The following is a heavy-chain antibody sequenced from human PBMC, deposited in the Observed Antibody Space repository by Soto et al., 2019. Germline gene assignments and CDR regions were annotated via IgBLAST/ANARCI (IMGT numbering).Heavy chain of an antibody. Sequence: QLQLQESGSGLVKPSQTLSLTCAVSGVSISSGGYSWSWIRQPPGKGLEWIGYIYHSGSTYYNPSLKSRVTISVDRSQNQFSLKLSSVTAADTAVYYCARDKMRRGQGYYYGMDVWGQGTTVTVSS. CDR1: GVSISSGGYS. CDR2: IYHSGST. J-gene: IGHJ6*02. CDR3: ARDKMRRGQGYYYGMDV. V-gene: IGHV4-30-2*01.